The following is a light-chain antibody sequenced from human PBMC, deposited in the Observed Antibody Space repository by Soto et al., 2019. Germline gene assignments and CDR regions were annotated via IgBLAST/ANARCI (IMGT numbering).Light chain of an antibody. CDR3: QQYGSSLWT. Sequence: EIVMTQFPATLSVSPGERATLSCRASQSVRSNLAWYQQKPGQAPRLLIFAASTRATVIPARFRGSGSGTEFTLTISDLQSEDFAVYYCQQYGSSLWTFGQGTKV. CDR2: AAS. V-gene: IGKV3-15*01. J-gene: IGKJ1*01. CDR1: QSVRSN.